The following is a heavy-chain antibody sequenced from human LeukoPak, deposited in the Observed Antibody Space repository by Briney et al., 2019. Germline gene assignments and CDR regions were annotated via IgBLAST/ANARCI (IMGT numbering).Heavy chain of an antibody. CDR1: GFTFSSYS. J-gene: IGHJ4*02. CDR3: ARDLGYCTNGVCHTRFDY. V-gene: IGHV3-48*01. CDR2: ISSSGSTI. D-gene: IGHD2-8*01. Sequence: GGSLRLSCAASGFTFSSYSMNWVRQAPGKGLEWVSYISSSGSTISYAESVKGRFTISRDNAKNSLYLQMNSLRVEDTAVYYCARDLGYCTNGVCHTRFDYWGQGTLVAVSS.